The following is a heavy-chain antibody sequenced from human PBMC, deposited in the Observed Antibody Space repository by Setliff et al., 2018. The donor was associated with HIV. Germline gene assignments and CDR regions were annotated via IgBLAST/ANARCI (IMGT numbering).Heavy chain of an antibody. Sequence: SETLSLTCAVYGGSFSGYYWSWIRQPPGKGLEWLGEINHSGSTNYNPSLKSRVTISVDTSKNQFSLKLSSVTAADTAVYYCVRGDTYYHDSSGYVKSALDCFDVWGQGTMVTVSS. CDR1: GGSFSGYY. CDR3: VRGDTYYHDSSGYVKSALDCFDV. V-gene: IGHV4-34*01. D-gene: IGHD3-22*01. CDR2: INHSGST. J-gene: IGHJ3*01.